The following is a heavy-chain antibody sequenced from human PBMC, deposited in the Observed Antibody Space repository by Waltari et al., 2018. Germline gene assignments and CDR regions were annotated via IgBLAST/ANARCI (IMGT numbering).Heavy chain of an antibody. J-gene: IGHJ3*02. D-gene: IGHD1-26*01. CDR2: FIRDFGTA. CDR3: ARLGIVGATRGAFDI. V-gene: IGHV1-69*14. Sequence: QVQLVQSGAEVKKPGSSVKVSCKASGGTFRSYAISWVRQAPGQGREWMGGFIRDFGTANYVQKFQGRVTITADKATSTAYMELSSRRSEDTAVYYCARLGIVGATRGAFDIWGQGTMVTVSS. CDR1: GGTFRSYA.